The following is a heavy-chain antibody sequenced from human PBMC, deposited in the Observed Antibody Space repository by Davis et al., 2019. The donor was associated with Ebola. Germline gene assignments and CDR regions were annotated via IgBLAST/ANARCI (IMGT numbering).Heavy chain of an antibody. J-gene: IGHJ6*02. CDR1: GFTFSSYW. CDR2: INSDGSST. Sequence: HTGGSLRLSCAASGFTFSSYWMHWVRQAPGKGLVWVSRINSDGSSTSYADSVKGRFTISRDNAKNTLYLQMNSLRAEDTAVYYCARRQGYYGMDVWGQGTTVTVSS. CDR3: ARRQGYYGMDV. V-gene: IGHV3-74*01.